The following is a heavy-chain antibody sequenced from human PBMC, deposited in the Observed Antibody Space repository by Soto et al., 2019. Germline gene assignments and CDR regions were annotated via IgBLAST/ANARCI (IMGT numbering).Heavy chain of an antibody. J-gene: IGHJ4*02. Sequence: SETLSLTCAVYGGSFSGYYWSWIRQPPGKGLEWIGEINHSGSTNYNPSLKSRVTISVDTSKNQFSLKLSSVTAADTAVYYCARGYNYYDSSGYPYWGQGTLVTVFS. CDR2: INHSGST. CDR1: GGSFSGYY. CDR3: ARGYNYYDSSGYPY. V-gene: IGHV4-34*01. D-gene: IGHD3-22*01.